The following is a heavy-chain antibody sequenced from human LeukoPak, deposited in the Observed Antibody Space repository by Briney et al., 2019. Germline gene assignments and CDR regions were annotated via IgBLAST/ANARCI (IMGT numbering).Heavy chain of an antibody. V-gene: IGHV3-30*02. D-gene: IGHD3-22*01. CDR2: IRYDGSNK. J-gene: IGHJ4*02. CDR1: GFTFSSYG. CDR3: AKYVTYYYDSSGYLNYYFDY. Sequence: PGGSLRLSCAASGFTFSSYGMHWVRQAPGKGLEWVAFIRYDGSNKYYADSVKGRFTISRDNSKNTLSLQMNSLRAEDTAVYYCAKYVTYYYDSSGYLNYYFDYWGQGTLVTVSS.